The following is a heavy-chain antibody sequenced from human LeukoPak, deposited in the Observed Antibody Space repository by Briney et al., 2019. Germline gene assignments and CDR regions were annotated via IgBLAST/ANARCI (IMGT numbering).Heavy chain of an antibody. Sequence: GASVKVSCKVSGYTLTELSMHWVRQAPGKGLEWMGGFDPEDGETICAQKFQGRVTMTEDTSTDTAYMELSSLRSEDTAVYYCATVVGADNWFDPWGQGTLVTVSS. V-gene: IGHV1-24*01. CDR1: GYTLTELS. J-gene: IGHJ5*02. D-gene: IGHD1-26*01. CDR2: FDPEDGET. CDR3: ATVVGADNWFDP.